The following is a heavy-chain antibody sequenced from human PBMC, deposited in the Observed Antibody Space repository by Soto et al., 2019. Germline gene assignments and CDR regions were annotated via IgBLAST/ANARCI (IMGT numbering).Heavy chain of an antibody. D-gene: IGHD2-15*01. CDR3: AKYVTPCSGGSCYRNFDY. V-gene: IGHV3-23*01. CDR1: GFTFSSYP. J-gene: IGHJ4*02. Sequence: EVQLLGSGGGLVQPGGSLRLSCAASGFTFSSYPMSWVRQAPGKGLEWVSAIGAGADTTYYADSVKGRFTISRDNYKNTLYLQMNSLRADDTALYYCAKYVTPCSGGSCYRNFDYWGQGTLVTVSS. CDR2: IGAGADTT.